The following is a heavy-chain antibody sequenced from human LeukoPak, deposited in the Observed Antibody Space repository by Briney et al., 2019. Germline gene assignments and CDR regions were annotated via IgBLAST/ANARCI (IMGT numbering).Heavy chain of an antibody. CDR3: ARDASNAGGFDY. V-gene: IGHV4-31*11. Sequence: SETLSLTCAVYGGSFSGYYWSWIRQHPGKGLEWIGYIYYSGSTYYNPSLKSRVTISVDTSKNQFSLKLSSVTAADTAVYYCARDASNAGGFDYWGQGTLVTVSS. CDR1: GGSFSGYY. J-gene: IGHJ4*02. D-gene: IGHD2-2*01. CDR2: IYYSGST.